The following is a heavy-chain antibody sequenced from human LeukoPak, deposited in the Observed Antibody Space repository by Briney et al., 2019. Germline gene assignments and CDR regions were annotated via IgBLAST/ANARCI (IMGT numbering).Heavy chain of an antibody. CDR2: ISSSSSYI. CDR1: GFTFSSYS. CDR3: ASRYCSSTSCYTSLPYNWFDP. V-gene: IGHV3-21*01. Sequence: GGSLRLSCAASGFTFSSYSMNWVRQAPGKGLECVSSISSSSSYIYYADSVKGRFTISRNTAKNSLYLQMNSLRAEDTAVYYCASRYCSSTSCYTSLPYNWFDPWGQGTLVTVSS. D-gene: IGHD2-2*02. J-gene: IGHJ5*02.